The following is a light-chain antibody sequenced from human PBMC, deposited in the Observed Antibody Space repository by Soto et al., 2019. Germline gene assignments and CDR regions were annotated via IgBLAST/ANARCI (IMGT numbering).Light chain of an antibody. CDR3: SSYSRSINYV. Sequence: QSVLTQPASVSGSPGQSITISCTGTSGDIGSYNRVSWYQQHPGKAPKLIIYEVTDRPSGVSNRFSGSKSGNTASLTVSGLQPEDEAEYFCSSYSRSINYVFGTGTKVTVL. CDR2: EVT. J-gene: IGLJ1*01. CDR1: SGDIGSYNR. V-gene: IGLV2-14*01.